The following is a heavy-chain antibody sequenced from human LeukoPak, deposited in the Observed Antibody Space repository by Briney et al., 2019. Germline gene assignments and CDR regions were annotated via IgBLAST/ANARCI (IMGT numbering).Heavy chain of an antibody. D-gene: IGHD2-2*01. CDR3: ATSPSIPAAPNDY. CDR1: GSTVTDYY. V-gene: IGHV1-69-2*01. CDR2: VDPEEGET. Sequence: ATVKISCKASGSTVTDYYIHWVQQAPGKGLEWMGRVDPEEGETIYADRFQGRLIITADTFTDTAYMELSSLRSEDTAVYFCATSPSIPAAPNDYWGQGTLVTVSS. J-gene: IGHJ4*02.